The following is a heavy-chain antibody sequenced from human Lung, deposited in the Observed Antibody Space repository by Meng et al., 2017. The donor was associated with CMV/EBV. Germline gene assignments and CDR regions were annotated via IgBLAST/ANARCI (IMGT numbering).Heavy chain of an antibody. Sequence: SXXVSXKASGGTFSSYAISWVRQAPGQGLEWVGGIIPIFGTANYAQKFQGRVTITTDESTSTAYMELSRLRSEDTAVYYCAKEGCSSTSCYGWFDPLGQGXLVTVSS. V-gene: IGHV1-69*05. CDR2: IIPIFGTA. D-gene: IGHD2-2*01. J-gene: IGHJ5*02. CDR1: GGTFSSYA. CDR3: AKEGCSSTSCYGWFDP.